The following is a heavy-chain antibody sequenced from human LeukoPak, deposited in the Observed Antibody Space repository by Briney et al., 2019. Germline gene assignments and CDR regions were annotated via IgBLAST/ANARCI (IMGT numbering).Heavy chain of an antibody. D-gene: IGHD4-17*01. CDR1: GFTFSSYA. V-gene: IGHV3-23*01. CDR2: ISGSGGST. Sequence: QPGGSLRLSCAASGFTFSSYAMSWVRQAPGKGLELVSAISGSGGSTYYADSVKGRFTISRDNSKNTLYLQMNSLRAEDTAVYYCANAGTPLDYGDYGAVDYWGQGTLVTVSS. CDR3: ANAGTPLDYGDYGAVDY. J-gene: IGHJ4*02.